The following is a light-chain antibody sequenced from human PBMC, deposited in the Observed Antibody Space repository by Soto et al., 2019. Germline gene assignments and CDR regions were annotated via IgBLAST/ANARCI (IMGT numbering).Light chain of an antibody. CDR1: SSDIGAYNY. J-gene: IGLJ2*01. CDR3: ASYTGTSTDVL. CDR2: EVS. Sequence: QSALTQPASVSGSPGQSITISCAGTSSDIGAYNYVSWYQQHPGRAPKLMLYEVSNRPSGVSTRFSGSKSANTASLTISGLQPEDEADYYCASYTGTSTDVLFGGGTKLTVL. V-gene: IGLV2-14*01.